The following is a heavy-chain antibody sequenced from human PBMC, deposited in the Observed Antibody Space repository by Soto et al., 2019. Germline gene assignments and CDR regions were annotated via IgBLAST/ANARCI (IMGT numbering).Heavy chain of an antibody. Sequence: GGSLRLSCAASGFTSWDYDMSWIRQAPGKGLEWASYISRSGNTMYYGDYVKGRFTISRDNAENSVFLQMISLRAEDTAVYYCVREARSSTSCNTGCAFDIWGQGTMVTVSS. CDR2: ISRSGNTM. J-gene: IGHJ3*02. CDR3: VREARSSTSCNTGCAFDI. D-gene: IGHD2-2*02. V-gene: IGHV3-11*01. CDR1: GFTSWDYD.